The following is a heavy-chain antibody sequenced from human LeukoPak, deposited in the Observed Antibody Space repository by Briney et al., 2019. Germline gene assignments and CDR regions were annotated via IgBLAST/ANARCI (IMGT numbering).Heavy chain of an antibody. J-gene: IGHJ4*02. CDR2: ISYDGSNK. D-gene: IGHD7-27*01. CDR1: GFTFSSYA. CDR3: ARDNNWGSTHY. Sequence: GRSLRLSCAASGFTFSSYAMHWVRQAPGKGLEWVAVISYDGSNKYYADSVKGRFTISRDNSKNTLYLQVNTLRAEDTAVYYCARDNNWGSTHYWGQGTLVTVSS. V-gene: IGHV3-30-3*01.